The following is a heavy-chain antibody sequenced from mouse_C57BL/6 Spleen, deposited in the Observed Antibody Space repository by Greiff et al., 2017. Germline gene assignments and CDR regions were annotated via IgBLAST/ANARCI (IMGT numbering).Heavy chain of an antibody. J-gene: IGHJ3*01. V-gene: IGHV1-5*01. CDR2: IYPGNSDT. CDR3: TSDYGAWFAY. CDR1: GYTFTSYW. D-gene: IGHD2-4*01. Sequence: EVQLQQSGTVLARPGASVKMSCKTSGYTFTSYWMHWVKQRPGQGLEWIGAIYPGNSDTSYNQKFKGKDKLTAVTSASTAYMELSSLTNEDSAVSYCTSDYGAWFAYWGQGTLVTVSA.